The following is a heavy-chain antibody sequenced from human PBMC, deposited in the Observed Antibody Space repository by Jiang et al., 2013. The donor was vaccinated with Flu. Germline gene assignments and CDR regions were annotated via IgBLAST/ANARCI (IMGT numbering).Heavy chain of an antibody. D-gene: IGHD6-6*01. CDR2: IYQTGKT. V-gene: IGHV4-38-2*02. Sequence: WGWIRQPPGKGLEWIGSIYQTGKTYYSPSLRSRVTMSVDTSKNQFSLRLPSVTAADTAVYFCARGMMGSSSSDPHNWFDPWGQGTLVTVSS. CDR3: ARGMMGSSSSDPHNWFDP. J-gene: IGHJ5*02.